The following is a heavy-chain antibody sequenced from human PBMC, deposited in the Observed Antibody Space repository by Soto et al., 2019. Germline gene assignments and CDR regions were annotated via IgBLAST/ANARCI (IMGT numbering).Heavy chain of an antibody. CDR3: ARSNFGSGVYFDY. Sequence: ASVKVSCKASGYTFGNYDINWVRQATGQGPEWMGWMNPNTGDTGYPQKFQGRVTMTRDTSITTAYMEMSSLRSEDTAMYYCARSNFGSGVYFDYWGQGTPVTVSS. CDR1: GYTFGNYD. V-gene: IGHV1-8*01. J-gene: IGHJ4*02. CDR2: MNPNTGDT. D-gene: IGHD3-16*01.